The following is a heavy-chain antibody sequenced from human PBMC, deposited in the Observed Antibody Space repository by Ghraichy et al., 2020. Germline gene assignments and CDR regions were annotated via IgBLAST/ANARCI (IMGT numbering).Heavy chain of an antibody. CDR2: IHYSGSA. J-gene: IGHJ4*02. V-gene: IGHV4-39*01. Sequence: SETLCLTCTVSGGSISSSNHYWGWIGQRPGKGLDWTVSIHYSGSAYYNPFLKSGVTISVDTSTSQLSPKLTSVTAADTAVYYCARHLAGSYQLFDYWGQGSLVTVSS. CDR1: GGSISSSNHY. D-gene: IGHD1-26*01. CDR3: ARHLAGSYQLFDY.